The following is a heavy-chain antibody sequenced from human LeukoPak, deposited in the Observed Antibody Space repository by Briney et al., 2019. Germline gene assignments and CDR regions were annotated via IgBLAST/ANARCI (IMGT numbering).Heavy chain of an antibody. J-gene: IGHJ5*02. CDR3: ARGDTIFGVVINWFDP. V-gene: IGHV4-34*01. D-gene: IGHD3-3*01. CDR1: GGSFSGYY. Sequence: SETLSLTCAVYGGSFSGYYRSWIRQPPGKGLEWIGEINHSGSTNYNPSLKSRVTISVDTSKNQFSLKLSSVTAADTAVYYCARGDTIFGVVINWFDPWGQGTLVTVSS. CDR2: INHSGST.